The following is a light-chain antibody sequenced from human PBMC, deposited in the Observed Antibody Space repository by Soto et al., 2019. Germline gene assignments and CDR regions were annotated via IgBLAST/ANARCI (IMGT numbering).Light chain of an antibody. CDR3: QQYSSSRT. V-gene: IGKV3-20*01. J-gene: IGKJ1*01. CDR1: QSVRSSY. CDR2: GAS. Sequence: EIVLTQSPGTLSLSPGERATLSCRASQSVRSSYLAWYQQNAGQAPRLLIYGASTRATGIPDRFSGSGSETDFTLTITRLEPEDFAMYYCQQYSSSRTFGQGTKVDIK.